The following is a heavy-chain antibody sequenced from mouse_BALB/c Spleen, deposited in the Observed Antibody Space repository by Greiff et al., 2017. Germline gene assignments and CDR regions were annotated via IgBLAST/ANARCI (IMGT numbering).Heavy chain of an antibody. D-gene: IGHD2-10*02. CDR1: GYTFTDYA. CDR3: AREGYGNSWFAY. CDR2: ISTYYGNT. J-gene: IGHJ3*01. Sequence: VQLQQSGPELVRPGVSVKISCKGSGYTFTDYAMHWVKQSHAKSLEWIGVISTYYGNTNYNQKFKGKATMTVDKSSSTAYMELARLTSEDSAIYYCAREGYGNSWFAYWGQGTLVTVSA. V-gene: IGHV1-67*01.